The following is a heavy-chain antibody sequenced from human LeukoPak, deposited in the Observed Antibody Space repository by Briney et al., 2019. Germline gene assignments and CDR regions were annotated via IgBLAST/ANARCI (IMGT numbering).Heavy chain of an antibody. Sequence: PGGSLRLSCAASGFTFSTYSMNWVRQAPGKGLEWVSSISSSSSYIYYADSVKGRFTISRDNAKNSLYLQMNSLRAEDTAVYYCARGYYDLLTGPDYWGQGTLVTVSS. CDR1: GFTFSTYS. V-gene: IGHV3-21*01. CDR3: ARGYYDLLTGPDY. D-gene: IGHD3-9*01. J-gene: IGHJ4*02. CDR2: ISSSSSYI.